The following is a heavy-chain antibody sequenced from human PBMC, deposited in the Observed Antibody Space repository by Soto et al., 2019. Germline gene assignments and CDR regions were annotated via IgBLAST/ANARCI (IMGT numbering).Heavy chain of an antibody. CDR3: ARHTPAISISDH. V-gene: IGHV4-59*08. J-gene: IGHJ4*02. Sequence: SETLSLTCTVSGGSISSYYWSWIRQPPGKGLEWIRYIYYSGSTNYNPPLKSRVTISVDTSKNQFSLKLSSVTAADTAVYYCARHTPAISISDHWGQGTLVTVSS. D-gene: IGHD2-15*01. CDR2: IYYSGST. CDR1: GGSISSYY.